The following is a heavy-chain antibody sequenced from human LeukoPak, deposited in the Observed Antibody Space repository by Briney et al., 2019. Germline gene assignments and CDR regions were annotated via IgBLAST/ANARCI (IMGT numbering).Heavy chain of an antibody. CDR3: AKSGHYVWGTAVGFDY. CDR2: ISGSGGST. D-gene: IGHD3-16*01. CDR1: GFTFSSYG. J-gene: IGHJ4*02. V-gene: IGHV3-23*01. Sequence: ESGGSLRLSCAASGFTFSSYGMSWVRQAPGKGLEWVSAISGSGGSTYYADSVKGRFTISRDNSKNTLYLQMNSLRAEDTAVYYCAKSGHYVWGTAVGFDYWGQGTLVTVSS.